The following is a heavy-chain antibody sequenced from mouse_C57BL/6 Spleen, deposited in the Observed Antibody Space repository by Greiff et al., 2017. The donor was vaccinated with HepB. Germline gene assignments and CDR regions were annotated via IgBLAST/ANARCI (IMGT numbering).Heavy chain of an antibody. Sequence: EVHLVESGGGLVKPGGSLKLSCAASGFTFSSYAMSWVRQTPEKRLEWVATISDGGSYTYYPDNVKGRFTISRDNAKNNLYLQMSHLKSEDTAMYYCARDGGLRRYYAMDYWGQGTSVTVSS. J-gene: IGHJ4*01. V-gene: IGHV5-4*01. CDR2: ISDGGSYT. CDR3: ARDGGLRRYYAMDY. CDR1: GFTFSSYA. D-gene: IGHD2-4*01.